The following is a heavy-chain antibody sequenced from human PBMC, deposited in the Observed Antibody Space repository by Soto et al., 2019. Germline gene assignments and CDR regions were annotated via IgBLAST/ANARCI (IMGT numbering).Heavy chain of an antibody. CDR3: ARGGSIFGVVWIRAKTLDFDY. CDR2: INHSGST. D-gene: IGHD3-3*01. CDR1: GGSFSGYY. J-gene: IGHJ4*02. V-gene: IGHV4-34*01. Sequence: QVQLQQWGAGLLKPSETLSLTCAVYGGSFSGYYWSWIRQPPGKGLEWIGYINHSGSTNYNPSLKSRVTIAVDTSKNQFSLKLSSVTAADTAVYYWARGGSIFGVVWIRAKTLDFDYWGQGTLVTVSS.